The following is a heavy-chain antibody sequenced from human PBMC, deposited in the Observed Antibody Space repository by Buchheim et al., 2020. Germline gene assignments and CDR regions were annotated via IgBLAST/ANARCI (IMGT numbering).Heavy chain of an antibody. CDR3: ARDEGAGGAFDI. D-gene: IGHD3-10*01. J-gene: IGHJ3*02. Sequence: QVQLQESGPGLVKPSETLSLTCTVSGGSISSYYWSWIRQPPGKGLEWIGYIYYSGSTNYNPSLKSRVTISVDTSKNQFSLKLSSVTAADTAVYYCARDEGAGGAFDIWGQGT. CDR2: IYYSGST. V-gene: IGHV4-59*01. CDR1: GGSISSYY.